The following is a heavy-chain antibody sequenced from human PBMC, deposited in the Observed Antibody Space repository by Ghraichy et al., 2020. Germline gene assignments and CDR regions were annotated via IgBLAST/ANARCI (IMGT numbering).Heavy chain of an antibody. V-gene: IGHV4-38-2*01. Sequence: SETLSLTCAVSGYSINSGYYWGWIQQPPGKGLEWIGSIFHNGVTYYNPSLKSRVTISVDTSKNQFSLKLRSVTAADTAVYYCARHSGYSSDWTDRFDYWGQGTLVTVSS. J-gene: IGHJ4*02. CDR1: GYSINSGYY. D-gene: IGHD6-19*01. CDR3: ARHSGYSSDWTDRFDY. CDR2: IFHNGVT.